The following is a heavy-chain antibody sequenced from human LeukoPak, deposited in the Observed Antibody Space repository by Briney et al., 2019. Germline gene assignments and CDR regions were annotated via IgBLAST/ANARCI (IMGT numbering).Heavy chain of an antibody. D-gene: IGHD5-12*01. Sequence: SETLSLTCTVSGGSISSYYWSWIRQPAGKGLEWIGRIYTSGSTNYNPSLKSRVTMSVDTSKNQFSLKLSSVTAADTAVYYCARTTLSCYDLYFDYWGQGTLVTVSS. CDR3: ARTTLSCYDLYFDY. CDR1: GGSISSYY. J-gene: IGHJ4*02. CDR2: IYTSGST. V-gene: IGHV4-4*07.